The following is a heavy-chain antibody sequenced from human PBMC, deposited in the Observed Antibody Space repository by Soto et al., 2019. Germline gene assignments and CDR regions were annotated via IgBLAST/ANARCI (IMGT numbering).Heavy chain of an antibody. Sequence: PGGCLRHSCAASAFPFSYYWMHWVRQAPEQGLVWVSRIHSDGSSTTYADSVKGRFTISRDNAKNTLYLQMNSLRAEDTALYYCEKDRPRRTSGYFFDYWGQGTPITVSS. CDR2: IHSDGSST. CDR1: AFPFSYYW. J-gene: IGHJ4*02. D-gene: IGHD1-1*01. CDR3: EKDRPRRTSGYFFDY. V-gene: IGHV3-74*01.